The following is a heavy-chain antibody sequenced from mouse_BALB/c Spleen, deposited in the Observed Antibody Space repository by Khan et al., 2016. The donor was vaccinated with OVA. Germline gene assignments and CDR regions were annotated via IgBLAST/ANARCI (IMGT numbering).Heavy chain of an antibody. CDR1: DFNIKDYY. J-gene: IGHJ4*01. CDR3: NDWGGYAMDY. CDR2: IDPENGNT. Sequence: VQLQQSGAELVRSGASVKLSCTASDFNIKDYYIHWVKQRPEQGLEWIGWIDPENGNTEYAPKFQGQATMTADPSSNPAYLQSSSLTSEDTAVYYWNDWGGYAMDYWGQGTSVTVSS. V-gene: IGHV14-4*02.